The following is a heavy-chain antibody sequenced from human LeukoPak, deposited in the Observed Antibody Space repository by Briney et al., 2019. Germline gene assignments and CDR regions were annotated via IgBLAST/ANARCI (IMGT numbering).Heavy chain of an antibody. CDR2: IYTSGST. J-gene: IGHJ3*02. D-gene: IGHD3-16*01. CDR3: ARDLYVRAFDI. CDR1: GGSISSGSYY. V-gene: IGHV4-61*02. Sequence: SQTLSLTCTGSGGSISSGSYYWSWIRQPAGKGLEWIGRIYTSGSTNYNPSLKSRVTISVDTSKNQVSLKLSCVTAADTAVYYCARDLYVRAFDIWGQGTMVTVSS.